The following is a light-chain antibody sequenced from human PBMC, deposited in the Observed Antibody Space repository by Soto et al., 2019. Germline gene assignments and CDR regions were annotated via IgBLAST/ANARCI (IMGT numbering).Light chain of an antibody. CDR3: QPSYSTWT. CDR1: QSVSGW. CDR2: AAS. V-gene: IGKV1-39*01. Sequence: IQMTQSPSTRSASLGDTVTVTCRASQSVSGWLAWYQQKPGEAPKLLIYAASSLQSGVPSRFSGNGSGTDFTLPISSLQPEDFATDDCQPSYSTWTFGQGAKVDIK. J-gene: IGKJ1*01.